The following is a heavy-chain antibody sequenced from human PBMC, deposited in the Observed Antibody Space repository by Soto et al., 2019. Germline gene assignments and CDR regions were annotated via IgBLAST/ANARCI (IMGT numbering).Heavy chain of an antibody. CDR1: GFTFNNYA. V-gene: IGHV3-30-3*02. CDR3: AKPRLPPFY. CDR2: ISYDGSNK. D-gene: IGHD4-17*01. J-gene: IGHJ4*02. Sequence: GGSLRLSCAASGFTFNNYAMHWVRQAPGKGLEWVALISYDGSNKYYADSVKGRFTISRDNSKNTLYLQMNSLRAEDTAVYYCAKPRLPPFYWGQGTLVTVSS.